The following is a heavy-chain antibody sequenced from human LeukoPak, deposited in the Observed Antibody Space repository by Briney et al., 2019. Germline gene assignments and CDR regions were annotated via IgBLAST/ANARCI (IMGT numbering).Heavy chain of an antibody. CDR1: GYSISSGYY. Sequence: SETLSLTCTVSGYSISSGYYWGWIRQPPGMGLEWIGSIYHSGSTYYNPSLKSRVTISVDRSKNQFSLKLSSVTAADTAVYYCARGYCSTTSCPPGAYWGQGTLVTVSS. CDR3: ARGYCSTTSCPPGAY. D-gene: IGHD2-2*01. CDR2: IYHSGST. J-gene: IGHJ4*02. V-gene: IGHV4-38-2*02.